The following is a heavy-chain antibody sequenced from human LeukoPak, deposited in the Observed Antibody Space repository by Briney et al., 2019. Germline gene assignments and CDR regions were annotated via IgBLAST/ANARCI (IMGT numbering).Heavy chain of an antibody. CDR3: ARGRWYSSSWYLH. V-gene: IGHV4-34*01. CDR2: INHSGST. CDR1: GGSFSGYY. Sequence: SETPSLTCAVYGGSFSGYYWSWIRQPPGKGLEWIGEINHSGSTNYNPSLKSRVTISVDTSKNQFSLKLSSVTAADTAVYYCARGRWYSSSWYLHWGQGTLVTVSS. J-gene: IGHJ4*02. D-gene: IGHD6-13*01.